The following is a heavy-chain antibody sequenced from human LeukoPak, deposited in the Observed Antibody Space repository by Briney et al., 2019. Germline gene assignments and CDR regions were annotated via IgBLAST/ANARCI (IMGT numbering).Heavy chain of an antibody. CDR2: INPSGGST. CDR1: GYTFTSYY. V-gene: IGHV1-46*03. Sequence: ASVKVSCKASGYTFTSYYMHWVRQAPGQGLEWMGIINPSGGSTSYAQKFQGRVTMTRDTSTSTVYMELSSLRSEDTAVYYCARAGTEDRSSTSCYTGSPLYYFDYWGQGTLVTVSS. CDR3: ARAGTEDRSSTSCYTGSPLYYFDY. D-gene: IGHD2-2*02. J-gene: IGHJ4*02.